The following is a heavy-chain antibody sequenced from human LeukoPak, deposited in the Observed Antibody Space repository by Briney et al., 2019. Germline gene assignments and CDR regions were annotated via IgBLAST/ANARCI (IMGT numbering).Heavy chain of an antibody. CDR3: AKASRATLTTVINWFDP. CDR2: IYSGGST. J-gene: IGHJ5*02. CDR1: GFTVSSNY. Sequence: GGSLRLSCAASGFTVSSNYMSWVRQAPGKGLEWVSVIYSGGSTYYADSVKGRFTISRDNSKNTLYLQMNSLRVEDTAVYYCAKASRATLTTVINWFDPWGQGTPVTVSS. V-gene: IGHV3-53*01. D-gene: IGHD4-11*01.